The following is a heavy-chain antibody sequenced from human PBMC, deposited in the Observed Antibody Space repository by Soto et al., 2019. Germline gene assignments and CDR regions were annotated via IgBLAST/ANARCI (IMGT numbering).Heavy chain of an antibody. Sequence: SETLSLTCAVSGGSITSANWWTWVRQPPGGGLEWIGEISHSGITNYKASLKSRVTMSVDKTKDDVSLKLTSVTAADTAVYYSARVLRRRFHRWGPATKVTVS. CDR2: ISHSGIT. J-gene: IGHJ5*02. CDR1: GGSITSANW. V-gene: IGHV4-4*02. D-gene: IGHD6-6*01. CDR3: ARVLRRRFHR.